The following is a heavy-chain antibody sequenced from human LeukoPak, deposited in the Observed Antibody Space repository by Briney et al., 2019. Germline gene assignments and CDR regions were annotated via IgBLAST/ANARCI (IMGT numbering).Heavy chain of an antibody. CDR2: IKQDGSEK. Sequence: PGGSLRLSCAASGFTFSSYWMRWVRQAPGKGLEWVANIKQDGSEKYYVDSVKGRFTISRDNAKNSLDLQMNSLRAEDTAVYYCARVPLWFGKTIFDYWGQGTLVTVSS. D-gene: IGHD3-10*01. V-gene: IGHV3-7*03. J-gene: IGHJ4*02. CDR3: ARVPLWFGKTIFDY. CDR1: GFTFSSYW.